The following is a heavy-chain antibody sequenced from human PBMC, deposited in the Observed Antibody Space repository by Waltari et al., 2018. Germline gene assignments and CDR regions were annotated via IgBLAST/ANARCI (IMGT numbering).Heavy chain of an antibody. J-gene: IGHJ4*02. CDR3: ARGSRGSVAGS. CDR1: GYTFTGSY. Sequence: QVQLVQYGAEVKTPGGTVKVSCKASGYTFTGSYMHWLRQAPGQGLEWRGGIIPIVGTANYAQKFQGRVKITADESTSTAYMELSILRSEETAVYYCARGSRGSVAGSWGQGTLVTVSS. D-gene: IGHD6-19*01. CDR2: IIPIVGTA. V-gene: IGHV1-69*01.